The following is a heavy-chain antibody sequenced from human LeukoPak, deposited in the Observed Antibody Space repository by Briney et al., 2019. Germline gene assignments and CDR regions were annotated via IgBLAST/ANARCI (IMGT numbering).Heavy chain of an antibody. J-gene: IGHJ4*02. D-gene: IGHD3-10*01. CDR3: ARDGEYGTGRYYRGCFDY. V-gene: IGHV1-2*02. CDR2: IHPRSGET. Sequence: GASVKVFCKASGYTFTRNYMHWVRQARGQGLEWMGWIHPRSGETNYAQKFQGRVTMTRDTSLSTAYMDLSSLGSDDTAVYYCARDGEYGTGRYYRGCFDYRGQGILVTVSS. CDR1: GYTFTRNY.